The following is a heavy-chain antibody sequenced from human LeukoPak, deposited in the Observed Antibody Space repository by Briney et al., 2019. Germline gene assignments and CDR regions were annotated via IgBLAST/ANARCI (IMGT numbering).Heavy chain of an antibody. V-gene: IGHV1-69*13. CDR1: GGTFSSYA. Sequence: ASVKVSCKASGGTFSSYAISWVRQAPGQGLEWMGGIIPIFGTANYAQKFQGRVTITADESTSTAYMELSSLRSEDTAVYYCARDFCSGGSCYSYFDYWGQGTQVTVSS. D-gene: IGHD2-15*01. J-gene: IGHJ4*02. CDR3: ARDFCSGGSCYSYFDY. CDR2: IIPIFGTA.